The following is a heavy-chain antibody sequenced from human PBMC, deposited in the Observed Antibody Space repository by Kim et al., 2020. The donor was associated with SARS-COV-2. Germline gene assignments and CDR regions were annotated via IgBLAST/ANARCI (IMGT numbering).Heavy chain of an antibody. CDR2: ISSSSSYI. D-gene: IGHD1-26*01. J-gene: IGHJ3*02. CDR1: GFTFSSYS. Sequence: GGSLRLSCAASGFTFSSYSMNWVRQAPGKGLEWVSSISSSSSYIYYADSVKGRFTISRDNAKNSLYLQMNSLRAEDTAVYYCARVGATREWVHAFDIWGQGTMVTVSS. CDR3: ARVGATREWVHAFDI. V-gene: IGHV3-21*01.